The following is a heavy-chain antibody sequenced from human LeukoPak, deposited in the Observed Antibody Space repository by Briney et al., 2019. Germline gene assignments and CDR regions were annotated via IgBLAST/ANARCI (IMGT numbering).Heavy chain of an antibody. V-gene: IGHV1-69*06. J-gene: IGHJ5*02. Sequence: WASVKVSCKASGGTFSSYAISWVRQAPGQGLEWMGGIIPIFGTANYAQKFQGRVTITADKSTSTAYMELSSLRSEDTAVYYCARSRGIAVAGNNWFDPWGQGTLVTVSS. CDR2: IIPIFGTA. CDR3: ARSRGIAVAGNNWFDP. D-gene: IGHD6-19*01. CDR1: GGTFSSYA.